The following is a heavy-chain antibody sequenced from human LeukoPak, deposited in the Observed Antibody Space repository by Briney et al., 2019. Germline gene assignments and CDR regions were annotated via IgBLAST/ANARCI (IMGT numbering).Heavy chain of an antibody. V-gene: IGHV1-69*01. CDR3: AINDCGDYVYNWFDP. J-gene: IGHJ5*02. Sequence: SSVKVSCKASGGTFISYAISWVRQAPGQGLEWMGGIIPIFGTANYAQKFQGRVTITADESTSTAYMELSSLRSEDTAVYYCAINDCGDYVYNWFDPWGQGTLVTVSS. D-gene: IGHD4-17*01. CDR1: GGTFISYA. CDR2: IIPIFGTA.